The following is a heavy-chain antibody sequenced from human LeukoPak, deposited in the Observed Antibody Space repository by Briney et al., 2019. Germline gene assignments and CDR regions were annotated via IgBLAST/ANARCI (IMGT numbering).Heavy chain of an antibody. CDR3: ARDGVGTAFDL. D-gene: IGHD1-26*01. J-gene: IGHJ3*01. CDR1: GFIFRSYP. Sequence: GRSLRLSCAASGFIFRSYPMHWVRQAPGKGLEWVAVVSYDGSSENYADSVNGRFTISRDNSKNTLYLQMNSLRAEDTAVFYCARDGVGTAFDLWGQGTMATVSS. V-gene: IGHV3-30*01. CDR2: VSYDGSSE.